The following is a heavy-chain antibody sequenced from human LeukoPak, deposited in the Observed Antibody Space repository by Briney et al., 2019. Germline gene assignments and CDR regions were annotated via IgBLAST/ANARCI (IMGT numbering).Heavy chain of an antibody. CDR2: IYPGDSDT. CDR1: GYRFTSYW. D-gene: IGHD2-2*01. J-gene: IGHJ4*02. V-gene: IGHV5-51*01. Sequence: GESLKISCKGSGYRFTSYWIGWVRQMPGKGLEWMGIIYPGDSDTRYRSSFQGQVTISAEKSISTAYLQWSSLKASDTAMYYCARRVPAAMETVFDYWGQGTLVTVSS. CDR3: ARRVPAAMETVFDY.